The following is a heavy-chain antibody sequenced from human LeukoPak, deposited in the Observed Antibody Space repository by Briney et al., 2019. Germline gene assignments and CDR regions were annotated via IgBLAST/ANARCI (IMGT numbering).Heavy chain of an antibody. Sequence: PGGSLRLSCAASGFTFSSYAMSWVRQAPGKGLEWVSAINGSGGSTYYADSVKGRFTISRDNSKNTLYLQMNSLRAEDTAVYYCAKDSGYRDSSGVFDYWGQGTLVTVSS. CDR1: GFTFSSYA. V-gene: IGHV3-23*01. J-gene: IGHJ4*02. CDR2: INGSGGST. CDR3: AKDSGYRDSSGVFDY. D-gene: IGHD3-22*01.